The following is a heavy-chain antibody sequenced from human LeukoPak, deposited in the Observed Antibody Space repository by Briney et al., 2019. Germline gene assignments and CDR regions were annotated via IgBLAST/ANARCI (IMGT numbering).Heavy chain of an antibody. D-gene: IGHD2-2*02. CDR1: GYTFSIYY. V-gene: IGHV1-2*02. CDR2: INPNGGAT. CDR3: ARNPPYCTSTSCYNDY. Sequence: ASVKVSCKASGYTFSIYYMHRVRQAPGQGLEWMGWINPNGGATSYAQRFQGRVTMTRDTSISTAYMELSGLTSDDTAVYYCARNPPYCTSTSCYNDYWGQGTLVTVSS. J-gene: IGHJ4*02.